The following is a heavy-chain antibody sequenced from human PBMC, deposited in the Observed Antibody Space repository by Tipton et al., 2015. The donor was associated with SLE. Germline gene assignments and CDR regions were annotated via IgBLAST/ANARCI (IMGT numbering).Heavy chain of an antibody. V-gene: IGHV4-34*01. CDR3: ARGPDYYDSSGYPY. D-gene: IGHD3-22*01. Sequence: LTCAVYGGSFSGYYWSWIRQPPGKGLEWIGEINHSGSTNYNPSLKSRVTISVDTSKNQFSLKLSSVTAADTAVYYCARGPDYYDSSGYPYWGQGTLVTVSS. CDR2: INHSGST. J-gene: IGHJ4*02. CDR1: GGSFSGYY.